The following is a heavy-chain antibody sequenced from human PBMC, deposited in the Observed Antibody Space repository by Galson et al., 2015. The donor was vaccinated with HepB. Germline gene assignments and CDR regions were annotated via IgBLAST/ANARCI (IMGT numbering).Heavy chain of an antibody. D-gene: IGHD3-22*01. V-gene: IGHV6-1*01. Sequence: CAISGDSVSSNSVAWNWIRQSPSRGLEWLGRTYYRSSRSKWYNDYAVSVKSRITIDPDTSKNQFPLQLNSVTPEDTAVYYCARETHYYDGGGYSNFDNWGQGTLVTVSS. CDR1: GDSVSSNSVA. CDR3: ARETHYYDGGGYSNFDN. J-gene: IGHJ4*02. CDR2: TYYRSSRSKWYN.